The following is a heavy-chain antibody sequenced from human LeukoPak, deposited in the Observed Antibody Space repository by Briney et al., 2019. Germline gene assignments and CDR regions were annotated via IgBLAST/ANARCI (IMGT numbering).Heavy chain of an antibody. CDR3: TTQSGAWNFDY. CDR2: IKRKTDDGTT. D-gene: IGHD1-1*01. V-gene: IGHV3-15*07. Sequence: PGGSLRLSCAASGFSFSDTWMNWVRQAPGKGLEWVGLIKRKTDDGTTDYAAPGKGRFTISRDDSKNTLYLQMNSLKTEDTAVYYCTTQSGAWNFDYWGQGTLVTVSS. CDR1: GFSFSDTW. J-gene: IGHJ4*02.